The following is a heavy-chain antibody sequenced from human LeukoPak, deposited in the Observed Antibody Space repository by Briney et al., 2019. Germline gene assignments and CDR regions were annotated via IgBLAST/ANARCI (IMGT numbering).Heavy chain of an antibody. CDR2: MNPNSGNT. CDR1: GYTFTSYD. CDR3: ARAQQQLVRRRYYYYYMDV. J-gene: IGHJ6*03. V-gene: IGHV1-8*01. D-gene: IGHD6-13*01. Sequence: ASVKVSCKASGYTFTSYDINWLRQATGQGLEWMGWMNPNSGNTGYAQKFQGRVTMTRNTSISTAYMELSSLRSEDTAVYYCARAQQQLVRRRYYYYYMDVWGKGTTVTVSS.